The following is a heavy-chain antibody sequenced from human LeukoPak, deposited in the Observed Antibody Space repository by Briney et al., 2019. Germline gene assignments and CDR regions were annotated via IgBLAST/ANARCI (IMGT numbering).Heavy chain of an antibody. CDR1: GGTFSSYA. CDR2: IIPIFGTA. D-gene: IGHD2-15*01. CDR3: ASLGQYCSGGSCYSAY. Sequence: GASVKVSCKASGGTFSSYAISWVRQAPGQGLEWMGGIIPIFGTANYAQKFQGRVTITADESTSTAYMELSSLRSEDTAVYYCASLGQYCSGGSCYSAYWGQGTLVTVSS. J-gene: IGHJ4*02. V-gene: IGHV1-69*13.